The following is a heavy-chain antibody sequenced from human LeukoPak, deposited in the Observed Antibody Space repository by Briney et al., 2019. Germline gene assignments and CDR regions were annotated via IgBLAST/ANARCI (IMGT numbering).Heavy chain of an antibody. D-gene: IGHD5-18*01. CDR3: ARDLPVRGYSYGYYYYYMDV. CDR1: GGSISSHY. Sequence: SETLSLTCNVSGGSISSHYWSWIRQPPGKGLEWIGYIYYSGSTNYNPSLKSRVTISVDTSKNQFSLKLSSVTAADTAVYYCARDLPVRGYSYGYYYYYMDVWGKGTTVTISS. CDR2: IYYSGST. J-gene: IGHJ6*03. V-gene: IGHV4-59*11.